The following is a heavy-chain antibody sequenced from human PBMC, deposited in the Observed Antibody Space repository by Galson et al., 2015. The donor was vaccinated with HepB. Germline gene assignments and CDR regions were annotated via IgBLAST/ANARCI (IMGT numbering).Heavy chain of an antibody. V-gene: IGHV5-10-1*01. Sequence: QSGAEVKKPGESLRISCKGSGYSFTSYWISWVRQMPGKGLEWMGRIDPSDSYTNYSPSFQGHVTISADKSISTAYLQWSSLKASDTAMYYCARQNSSGYYYGPDAFDIWGQGTMVTVSS. CDR1: GYSFTSYW. CDR3: ARQNSSGYYYGPDAFDI. J-gene: IGHJ3*02. D-gene: IGHD3-22*01. CDR2: IDPSDSYT.